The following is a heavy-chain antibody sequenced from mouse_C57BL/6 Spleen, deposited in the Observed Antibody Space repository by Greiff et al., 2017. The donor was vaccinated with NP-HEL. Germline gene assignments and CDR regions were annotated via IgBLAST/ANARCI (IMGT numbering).Heavy chain of an antibody. CDR3: ARGAQLRLRKGGYFDY. Sequence: LVESGAELMKPGASVKLSCKATGYTFTGYWIEWVKQRPGHGLEWIGEILPGSGSTNYNEKFKVKATFTADTSSNTAYMQLSSLTTEDSAIYYCARGAQLRLRKGGYFDYWGQGTTLTVSS. CDR1: GYTFTGYW. V-gene: IGHV1-9*01. CDR2: ILPGSGST. D-gene: IGHD3-1*01. J-gene: IGHJ2*01.